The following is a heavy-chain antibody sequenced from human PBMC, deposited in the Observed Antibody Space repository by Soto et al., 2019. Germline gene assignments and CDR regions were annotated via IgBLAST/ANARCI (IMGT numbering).Heavy chain of an antibody. CDR2: INANSGGT. D-gene: IGHD1-20*01. CDR1: GYTFIDYY. CDR3: ARERYSRKFDGILY. Sequence: QVRLVQSGAEVKKPGASVKVSCKASGYTFIDYYMHWVRQAPGQGLEWMGWINANSGGTKYAQKFQGRVTMTRDTSTSTAYMDLSRLSSDDTAVYYCARERYSRKFDGILYWGQGTLVTVSS. V-gene: IGHV1-2*02. J-gene: IGHJ4*02.